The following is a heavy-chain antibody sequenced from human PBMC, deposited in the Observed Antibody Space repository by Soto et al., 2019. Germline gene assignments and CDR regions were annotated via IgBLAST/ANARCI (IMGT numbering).Heavy chain of an antibody. Sequence: ASVKVSCKASGYTFTSYGISWVRQAPGQGLEWMGWISAYNGNTNYAQKLQGRVSMTTDTSTSTAYMELRSLRSDDTAVYYCARAGIIAVAGTLDYWGQGTLVTVSS. D-gene: IGHD6-19*01. CDR2: ISAYNGNT. J-gene: IGHJ4*02. V-gene: IGHV1-18*01. CDR3: ARAGIIAVAGTLDY. CDR1: GYTFTSYG.